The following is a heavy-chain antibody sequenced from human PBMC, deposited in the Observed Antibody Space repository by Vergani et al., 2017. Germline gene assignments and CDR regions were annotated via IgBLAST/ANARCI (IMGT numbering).Heavy chain of an antibody. Sequence: QVQLVQSGAEVKKPGASVKVSCKASGYTFTGYYMHWVRQAPGQGLEWMGWINPNSGGTNYAQKFQGRVTMTRDTSISTAYMELSRLRSDDTAVYYGARGVYDILTGYYMGLGGDYDYWGQGTLVTVSS. CDR2: INPNSGGT. V-gene: IGHV1-2*02. CDR3: ARGVYDILTGYYMGLGGDYDY. CDR1: GYTFTGYY. J-gene: IGHJ4*02. D-gene: IGHD3-9*01.